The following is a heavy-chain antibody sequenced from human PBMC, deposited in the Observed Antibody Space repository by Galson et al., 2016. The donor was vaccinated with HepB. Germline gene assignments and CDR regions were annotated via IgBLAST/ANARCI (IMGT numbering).Heavy chain of an antibody. CDR2: IYSGGST. D-gene: IGHD1-26*01. V-gene: IGHV3-53*01. CDR3: GIWEWGLPPC. Sequence: SLRLSCAASGFTVSGNYMSWVRQAPGKGLEWVSVIYSGGSTYYADSVRGRFTITSDNSKNTLYLQMSSLRAEDTAVYYCGIWEWGLPPCWGQGTLVTVSS. J-gene: IGHJ4*02. CDR1: GFTVSGNY.